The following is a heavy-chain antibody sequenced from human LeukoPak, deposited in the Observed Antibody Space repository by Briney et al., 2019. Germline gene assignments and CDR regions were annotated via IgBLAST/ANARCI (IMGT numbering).Heavy chain of an antibody. CDR1: GYTFTGHY. CDR3: ARDPYYGSGSYLN. CDR2: INPNSGGT. J-gene: IGHJ4*02. D-gene: IGHD3-10*01. Sequence: GASVKVSCKASGYTFTGHYVHWVRQAPGQGLEWMGWINPNSGGTNYAQKFQGRVTMTRDTSISTAYMELSRLRSDDTAVYYCARDPYYGSGSYLNWGQGTLVTVSS. V-gene: IGHV1-2*02.